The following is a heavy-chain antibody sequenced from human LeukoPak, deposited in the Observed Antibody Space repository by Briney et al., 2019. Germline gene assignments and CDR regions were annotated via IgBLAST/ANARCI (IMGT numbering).Heavy chain of an antibody. Sequence: GGSLRLSCAASGLTFSNYGMHWVRQAPGKGLEWVAVISYDGSNKYYADSVKGRFTISRDNSKNTLYLQMNSLRAEDTAVYYCAKALVDGMDVWGQGTTVTVSS. D-gene: IGHD2-21*01. CDR1: GLTFSNYG. J-gene: IGHJ6*02. CDR3: AKALVDGMDV. CDR2: ISYDGSNK. V-gene: IGHV3-30*18.